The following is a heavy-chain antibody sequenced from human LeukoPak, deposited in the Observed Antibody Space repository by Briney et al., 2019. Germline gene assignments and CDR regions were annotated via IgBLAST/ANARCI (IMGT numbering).Heavy chain of an antibody. CDR1: GFTFSSYG. D-gene: IGHD2-2*01. Sequence: GGSLRLSCAASGFTFSSYGMSWVRQAPEMGLEWVSIISGGGSRTYYADSVKGRFTIPRDNSKNTLYLQMNSLKADDTAVYYCAKDNDPIVVVPAAGSYFDYWGQGNLVTVSS. V-gene: IGHV3-23*01. J-gene: IGHJ4*02. CDR3: AKDNDPIVVVPAAGSYFDY. CDR2: ISGGGSRT.